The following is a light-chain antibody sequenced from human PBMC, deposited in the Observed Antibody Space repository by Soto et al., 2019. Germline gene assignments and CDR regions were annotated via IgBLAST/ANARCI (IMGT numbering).Light chain of an antibody. V-gene: IGKV3-20*01. CDR1: QSVSSSY. Sequence: EIVLTQSPGTLSLSPGERATLSCRASQSVSSSYLAWYQQKPGQAPRLLIYGASSRATGIPGRFSGSGSGTDFTLTISRLEPEDFAVYYCQQYGSSPAGTFGQGTKVDIK. CDR3: QQYGSSPAGT. J-gene: IGKJ1*01. CDR2: GAS.